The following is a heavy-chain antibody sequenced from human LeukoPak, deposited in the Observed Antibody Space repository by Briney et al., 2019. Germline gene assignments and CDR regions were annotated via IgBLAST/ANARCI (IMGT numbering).Heavy chain of an antibody. CDR1: GFTFSSYA. CDR3: KVVIYYYYMDV. D-gene: IGHD3-22*01. J-gene: IGHJ6*03. V-gene: IGHV3-23*01. CDR2: IGGSGDIT. Sequence: QPGGSLRLSCAASGFTFSSYAMSWVRQAPGKGLEWVSIIGGSGDITHYADSVKGRFAISRDNSKDTVYLQMNSLKTEDTAVYYCKVVIYYYYMDVWGKGTTVTVSS.